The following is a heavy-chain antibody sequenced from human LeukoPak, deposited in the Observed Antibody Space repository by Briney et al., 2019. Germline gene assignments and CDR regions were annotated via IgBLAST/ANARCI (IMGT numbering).Heavy chain of an antibody. CDR2: IIPILGIA. V-gene: IGHV1-69*04. J-gene: IGHJ5*02. D-gene: IGHD2-15*01. CDR3: ARAQYCSGGSCSDWLDP. Sequence: SVKVSCKASGYTFTNYYMQWVRQAPGQGLEWMGRIIPILGIANYAQKFQGRVTITADKSTSTAYMELSSLRSEDTAVYYCARAQYCSGGSCSDWLDPWGQGTLVTVSS. CDR1: GYTFTNYY.